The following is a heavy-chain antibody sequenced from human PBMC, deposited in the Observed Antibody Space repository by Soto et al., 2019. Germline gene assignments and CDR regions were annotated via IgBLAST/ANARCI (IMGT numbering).Heavy chain of an antibody. CDR2: INPNSGGT. Sequence: ASVKVSCKASGYTFTGYYMHWVRQAPGQGLEWMGWINPNSGGTNYAQKFQGRVTMTRDTSISTAYMELSRLRSDDTAVYYCAGRIVVVVAEGTPDYYSGMDVWGQGTTVTVSS. V-gene: IGHV1-2*02. CDR1: GYTFTGYY. J-gene: IGHJ6*02. D-gene: IGHD2-15*01. CDR3: AGRIVVVVAEGTPDYYSGMDV.